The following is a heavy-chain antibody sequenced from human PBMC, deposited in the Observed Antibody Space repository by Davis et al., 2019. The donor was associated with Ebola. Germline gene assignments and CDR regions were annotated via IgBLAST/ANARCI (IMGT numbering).Heavy chain of an antibody. CDR3: ARVLHYYDSSDPPGY. CDR2: ISSSSSYI. V-gene: IGHV3-21*01. D-gene: IGHD3-22*01. Sequence: GESLKISCAASGFTFSSYSMNWVREAPGKGLEWVSSISSSSSYIYYADSVKGRFTISRDNSKNTLYLQMNSLRAEDTAVYYCARVLHYYDSSDPPGYWGQGTLVTVSS. J-gene: IGHJ4*02. CDR1: GFTFSSYS.